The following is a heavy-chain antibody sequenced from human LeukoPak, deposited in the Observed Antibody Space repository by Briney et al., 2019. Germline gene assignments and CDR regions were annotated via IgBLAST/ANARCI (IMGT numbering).Heavy chain of an antibody. J-gene: IGHJ6*02. Sequence: GGALRLSCGASGFTFSSYSMHLCLQAPGNGLDLVAFISYDGSNKYYADSVKRRLTISRDHSQHTLYLALNSLRAADTAVYSCARKETLNLDYYYYGMDVWGQGTTVTVSS. CDR1: GFTFSSYS. V-gene: IGHV3-30*01. CDR2: ISYDGSNK. CDR3: ARKETLNLDYYYYGMDV.